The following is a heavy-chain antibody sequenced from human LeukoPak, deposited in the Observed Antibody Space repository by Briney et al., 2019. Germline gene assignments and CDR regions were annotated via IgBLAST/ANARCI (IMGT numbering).Heavy chain of an antibody. V-gene: IGHV1-46*01. CDR3: ARAFFVVRGVIIPNFDY. CDR2: INPSGGST. Sequence: ASVKVSCKASGYTFTSYYMHWVRQAPGQGLEWMGIINPSGGSTSYAQKFQGRVTMTRDMSTSTVYMELSRLRSDDTAVYYCARAFFVVRGVIIPNFDYWGQGTLVTVSS. D-gene: IGHD3-10*01. J-gene: IGHJ4*02. CDR1: GYTFTSYY.